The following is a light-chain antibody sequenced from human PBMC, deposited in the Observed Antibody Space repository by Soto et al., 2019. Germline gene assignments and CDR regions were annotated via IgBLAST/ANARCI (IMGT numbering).Light chain of an antibody. V-gene: IGKV4-1*01. J-gene: IGKJ2*01. CDR3: QQYYSTPPIT. Sequence: DIVMTQSPASLAVSLGERATINCKSSQRVLSSSNNKNYLAWYQQKPGQPPKLLIYWASTRESGVPDRFSGSGSATDFTLTISSLQAEDLAVYYWQQYYSTPPITFGQGTKLEIK. CDR1: QRVLSSSNNKNY. CDR2: WAS.